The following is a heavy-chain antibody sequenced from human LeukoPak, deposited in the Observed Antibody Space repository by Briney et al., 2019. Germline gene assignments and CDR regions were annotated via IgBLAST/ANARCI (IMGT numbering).Heavy chain of an antibody. CDR3: ASPPRSYYDSRDHGGFAY. V-gene: IGHV1-69*13. CDR1: GGTFSSYA. Sequence: SVKVSCKASGGTFSSYAISWVRQAPGQGLEWMGGIIPIFGTANYAQKFQGRVTITADESTSTAYMELSSLRSEDTAVYYCASPPRSYYDSRDHGGFAYWGQGTLVTVSS. J-gene: IGHJ4*02. CDR2: IIPIFGTA. D-gene: IGHD3-22*01.